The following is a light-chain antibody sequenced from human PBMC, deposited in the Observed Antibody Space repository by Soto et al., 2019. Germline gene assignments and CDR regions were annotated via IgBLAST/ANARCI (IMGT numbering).Light chain of an antibody. Sequence: QSALTQPPSVSGSPGQSVTISCTGTSSDVGSYNRVSGYQQPPGTAPKLMIYEVSNRPSGVPDRFSGSKSGNTASLTISGLQAEDEADYYCSSYTSSNTWVFGGGTKLTVL. CDR3: SSYTSSNTWV. CDR2: EVS. V-gene: IGLV2-18*02. J-gene: IGLJ3*02. CDR1: SSDVGSYNR.